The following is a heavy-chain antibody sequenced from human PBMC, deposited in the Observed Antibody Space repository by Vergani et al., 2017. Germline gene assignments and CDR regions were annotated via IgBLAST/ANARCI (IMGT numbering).Heavy chain of an antibody. CDR3: ARDSVDTAMGDFDY. J-gene: IGHJ4*02. V-gene: IGHV3-20*04. CDR2: INWNGGTT. Sequence: EVQLVESGGGVVRPGGSLRLSCVGSGFAFGDFGMSWVRQVPGKGLVWVAGINWNGGTTIYGDPVTGRFPISRDNAKNSLYLQMNSLRDGDTAVYYCARDSVDTAMGDFDYWGQGTLVTVSS. D-gene: IGHD5-18*01. CDR1: GFAFGDFG.